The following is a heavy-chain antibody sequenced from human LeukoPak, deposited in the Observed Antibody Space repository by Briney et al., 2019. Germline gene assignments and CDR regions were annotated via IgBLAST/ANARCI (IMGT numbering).Heavy chain of an antibody. Sequence: ASVKVSCKASGGTFSSYAISWVRQAPGQGLEWMGWISAYNGNTNYAQKLQGRVTMTTDISTSTAYMELRSLRSDDTAVYYCAAALRYCSGGSCYDFDYWGQGTLVTVSS. CDR1: GGTFSSYA. J-gene: IGHJ4*02. V-gene: IGHV1-18*01. CDR3: AAALRYCSGGSCYDFDY. CDR2: ISAYNGNT. D-gene: IGHD2-15*01.